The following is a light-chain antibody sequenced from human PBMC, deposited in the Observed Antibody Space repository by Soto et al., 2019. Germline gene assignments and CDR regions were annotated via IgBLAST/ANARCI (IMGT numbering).Light chain of an antibody. CDR1: SSDVGGYDY. J-gene: IGLJ3*02. Sequence: QSALTQPPSASGSPGQSVTISCTGTSSDVGGYDYVSWYQQYPGKTPKLMIFEVTKRPSGVPDRFSGSKSGNTSSLTVSGLQAEDEADYYCHSYDSSLSGTVFGGGTKLTVL. V-gene: IGLV2-8*01. CDR2: EVT. CDR3: HSYDSSLSGTV.